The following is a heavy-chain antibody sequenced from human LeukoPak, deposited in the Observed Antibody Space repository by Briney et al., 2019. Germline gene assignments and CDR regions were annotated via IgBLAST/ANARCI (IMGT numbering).Heavy chain of an antibody. D-gene: IGHD6-19*01. CDR1: GFSFSSYG. Sequence: GGSLRLSCAASGFSFSSYGINWVRQPPGRGLEWVSHISSLSSMIHYADSVKGRFTISRDNARNSLYLQMNSPRVEDTAVYYCAREVNGWYYFDYWGLRALVTVSS. CDR3: AREVNGWYYFDY. V-gene: IGHV3-48*01. J-gene: IGHJ4*02. CDR2: ISSLSSMI.